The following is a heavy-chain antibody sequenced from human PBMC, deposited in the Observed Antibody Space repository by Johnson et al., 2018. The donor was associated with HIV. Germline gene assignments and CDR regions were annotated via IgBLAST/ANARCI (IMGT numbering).Heavy chain of an antibody. V-gene: IGHV3-74*01. J-gene: IGHJ3*01. Sequence: EQLEESGGGLVQPGGSLRLSCGASGFTFNDHWMQWVRQAPGKGLVWVSRINGDGSRTSYADSVKGRFTIARDNAKNSLFLEMKSLRAEDTAVYYCVRTSCTGARCLGYDPVDVWGQGTMVTVSS. D-gene: IGHD3-16*01. CDR3: VRTSCTGARCLGYDPVDV. CDR2: INGDGSRT. CDR1: GFTFNDHW.